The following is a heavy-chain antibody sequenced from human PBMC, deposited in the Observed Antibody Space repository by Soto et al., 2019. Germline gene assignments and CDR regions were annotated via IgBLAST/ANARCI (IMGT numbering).Heavy chain of an antibody. D-gene: IGHD3-16*01. V-gene: IGHV3-23*01. CDR2: ISGSGAST. Sequence: PXGALVVLFLASAVTLNKYALAWVRQAPGKGLEWVSAISGSGASTYDADSVKGRFTISRDNSNNTLYLQMNSLRAEDTAVYYCAKTPGVITVITSFDHWRQGTTVTVSS. J-gene: IGHJ4*02. CDR3: AKTPGVITVITSFDH. CDR1: AVTLNKYA.